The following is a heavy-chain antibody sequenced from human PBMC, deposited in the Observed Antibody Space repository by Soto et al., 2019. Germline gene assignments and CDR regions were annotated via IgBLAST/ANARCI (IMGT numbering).Heavy chain of an antibody. CDR2: ISGSGGST. CDR3: AKPPHRYSSSWYYDY. Sequence: EVQLLESGGGLVQPGGSLRLSCAASGFTFSSYAMSWVRQAPGKGLEWVSAISGSGGSTYYADSVKGRFTISRDKSKNTLYLQMNSLRAEDTAVYYCAKPPHRYSSSWYYDYWGQGTLVTVSS. D-gene: IGHD6-13*01. V-gene: IGHV3-23*01. J-gene: IGHJ4*02. CDR1: GFTFSSYA.